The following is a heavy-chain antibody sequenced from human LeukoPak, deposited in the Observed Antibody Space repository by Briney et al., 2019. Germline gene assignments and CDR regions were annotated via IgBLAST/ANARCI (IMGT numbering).Heavy chain of an antibody. D-gene: IGHD6-19*01. CDR2: ISSSSSTI. V-gene: IGHV3-48*01. J-gene: IGHJ4*02. CDR1: GFTFSSYS. Sequence: GGSLRLSCAASGFTFSSYSMNWVRQAPGKGLEWVSYISSSSSTIYYADSVKGRFTISRDNAKNSLYLQMNSLRAEDTAVYYCARERSGAYERWLDYWGQGTLVTVSS. CDR3: ARERSGAYERWLDY.